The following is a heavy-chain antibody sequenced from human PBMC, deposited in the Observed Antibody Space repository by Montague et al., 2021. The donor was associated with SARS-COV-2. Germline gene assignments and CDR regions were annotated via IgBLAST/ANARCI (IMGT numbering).Heavy chain of an antibody. V-gene: IGHV4-59*12. CDR2: IYYSGST. Sequence: ETLSLTCTVSGGSISTYYWSWIRQPPGKGLEWIGYIYYSGSTNYXPSLKSRVTISVDTSKNQFSLKLSSVTAADTAVYYCARDGYNAHQNYWYFDLWGRGTLVTVSS. J-gene: IGHJ2*01. D-gene: IGHD5-24*01. CDR1: GGSISTYY. CDR3: ARDGYNAHQNYWYFDL.